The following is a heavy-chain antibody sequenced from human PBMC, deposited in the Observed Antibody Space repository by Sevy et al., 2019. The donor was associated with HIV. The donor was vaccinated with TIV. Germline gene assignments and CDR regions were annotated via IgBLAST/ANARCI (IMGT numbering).Heavy chain of an antibody. CDR1: GFAFSSYS. V-gene: IGHV3-21*01. D-gene: IGHD3-22*01. J-gene: IGHJ3*02. Sequence: GGSLRLSCAASGFAFSSYSMNWVSQAPGKGLEWVSSISSSSSYIYYADSVKGRFTISRDNAKNSLYLQMNSLRAEDTAVYYCARDPEYYDSSGYYPDAFDIWGQGTMVTVSS. CDR2: ISSSSSYI. CDR3: ARDPEYYDSSGYYPDAFDI.